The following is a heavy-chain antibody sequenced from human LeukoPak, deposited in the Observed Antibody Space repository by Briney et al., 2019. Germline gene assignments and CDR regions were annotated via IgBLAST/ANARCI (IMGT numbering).Heavy chain of an antibody. CDR2: LSGSGAST. CDR1: AFTFGNYA. J-gene: IGHJ4*02. V-gene: IGHV3-23*01. Sequence: GGSLRLSCAAAAFTFGNYAMNWVRQAPGKGQEWVSGLSGSGASTYYADSVKGRFTISRDNSKNTLYLQMNRLRAGDTAVYYCAKGSDRSGSYYLDYWGQGTLVTVSS. D-gene: IGHD3-10*01. CDR3: AKGSDRSGSYYLDY.